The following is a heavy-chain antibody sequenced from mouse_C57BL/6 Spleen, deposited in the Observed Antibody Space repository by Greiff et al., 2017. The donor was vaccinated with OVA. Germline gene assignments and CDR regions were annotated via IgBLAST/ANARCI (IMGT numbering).Heavy chain of an antibody. J-gene: IGHJ3*01. V-gene: IGHV5-16*01. CDR3: AREESYYYGSSSWFAY. D-gene: IGHD1-1*01. CDR1: GFTFSDYY. CDR2: INYDGSST. Sequence: DVKLQESEGGLVQPGSSMKLSCTASGFTFSDYYMAWVRQVPEKGLEWVANINYDGSSTYYLDSLKSRFSIARDNAKNILYLQMSSLKSEDTATYYCAREESYYYGSSSWFAYWGQGTLVTVSA.